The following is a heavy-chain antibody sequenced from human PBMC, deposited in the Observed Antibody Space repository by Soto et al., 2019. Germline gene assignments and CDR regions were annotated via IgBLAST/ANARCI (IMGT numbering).Heavy chain of an antibody. CDR1: GLTFNRYW. CDR2: INTDGSNT. D-gene: IGHD2-15*01. CDR3: AREFCSGGNCYTYYFDH. V-gene: IGHV3-74*01. Sequence: GGSLRLSCAASGLTFNRYWMHWVRHAPGKGLVWVSHINTDGSNTNYADSVKGRFTISRDNAKSTLFLQMNSLRDEDTAVYYCAREFCSGGNCYTYYFDHWRHGIPVTVSS. J-gene: IGHJ4*01.